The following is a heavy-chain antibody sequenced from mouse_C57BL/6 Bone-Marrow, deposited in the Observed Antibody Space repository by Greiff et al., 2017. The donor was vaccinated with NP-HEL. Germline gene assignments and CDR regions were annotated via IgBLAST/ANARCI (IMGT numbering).Heavy chain of an antibody. CDR1: GYSITSGYY. Sequence: DVKLQESGPGLVKPSQSLSLTCSVPGYSITSGYYWNWIRQFPGNKLEWMGYISYDGSNNYNPSLKNRISITRDQSKTQFFLKLTSVTTEDTATYYCARGGSYDYDGPRFDYWGQGTLVTVSA. CDR2: ISYDGSN. V-gene: IGHV3-6*01. CDR3: ARGGSYDYDGPRFDY. J-gene: IGHJ3*01. D-gene: IGHD2-4*01.